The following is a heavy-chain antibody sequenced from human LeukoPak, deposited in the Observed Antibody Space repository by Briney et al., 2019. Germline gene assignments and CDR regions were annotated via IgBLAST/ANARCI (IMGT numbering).Heavy chain of an antibody. D-gene: IGHD1-1*01. CDR2: IYYSGST. Sequence: SQTLSLTCTVSGGSISSGGYYWSWIRQHPGKGLEWIGYIYYSGSTYYNPSLKSRVTISVDTSKNQFSLKLSSVTAADTAVYYGGRAATGNFDYWGQGTLVTGSS. V-gene: IGHV4-31*03. CDR1: GGSISSGGYY. J-gene: IGHJ4*02. CDR3: GRAATGNFDY.